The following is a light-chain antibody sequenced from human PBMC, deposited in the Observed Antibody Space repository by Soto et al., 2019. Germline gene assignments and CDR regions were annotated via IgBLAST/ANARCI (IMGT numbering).Light chain of an antibody. CDR1: SSDVGGYNY. CDR3: SSYTSTSTYV. Sequence: QSVLTQPASVSGSPGQSITISCTGTSSDVGGYNYVSWYQQHPGKAPKFMIYDVTNRPSGVSNRFSGSKSGNTASLTISGLQAEDEAYYYCSSYTSTSTYVFGTGTKLTVL. J-gene: IGLJ1*01. V-gene: IGLV2-14*01. CDR2: DVT.